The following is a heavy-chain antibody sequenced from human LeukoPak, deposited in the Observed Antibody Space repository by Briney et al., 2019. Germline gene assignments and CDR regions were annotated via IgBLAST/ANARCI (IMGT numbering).Heavy chain of an antibody. D-gene: IGHD1-26*01. CDR1: GFTFSSYS. CDR3: ARDGEVGVGRWFDP. Sequence: PGGSLRLSCVASGFTFSSYSMNWVRQAPGKGLEWVSSISSSSSYIYYADSVKGRFTFSRDNAKNSLSLQMNSLRAEDTAVYYCARDGEVGVGRWFDPWGQGTLVTVSS. V-gene: IGHV3-21*01. J-gene: IGHJ5*02. CDR2: ISSSSSYI.